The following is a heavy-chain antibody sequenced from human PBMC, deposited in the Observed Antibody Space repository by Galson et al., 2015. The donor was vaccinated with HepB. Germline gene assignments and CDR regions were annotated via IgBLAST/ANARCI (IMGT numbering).Heavy chain of an antibody. CDR2: IWYDGSDK. CDR1: GFTLSNYA. Sequence: SLRLSCAASGFTLSNYAMNWVRQAPGKGLEWVAVIWYDGSDKYYADSVKGRFTISRDNSKNTLYLQMDSLRVEDTGVYYCARDRHSYSFWSDYTKIYYYYHGMDVWGQGTTVTVSS. J-gene: IGHJ6*02. CDR3: ARDRHSYSFWSDYTKIYYYYHGMDV. D-gene: IGHD3-3*01. V-gene: IGHV3-33*01.